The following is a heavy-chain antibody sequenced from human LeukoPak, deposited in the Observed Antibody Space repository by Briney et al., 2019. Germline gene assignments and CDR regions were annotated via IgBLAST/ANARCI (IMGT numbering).Heavy chain of an antibody. Sequence: SQTLSLTCTVSGGSISSGDYYWSWIRQPPGKGLEWIGYIYYSGSTYYNPSLKSRVTISVDTSKNQFSLKLSSVTAADTAVYYCARHTRSSGYLFDYWGQGTLVTVSS. CDR2: IYYSGST. D-gene: IGHD3-3*01. V-gene: IGHV4-30-4*01. CDR1: GGSISSGDYY. CDR3: ARHTRSSGYLFDY. J-gene: IGHJ4*02.